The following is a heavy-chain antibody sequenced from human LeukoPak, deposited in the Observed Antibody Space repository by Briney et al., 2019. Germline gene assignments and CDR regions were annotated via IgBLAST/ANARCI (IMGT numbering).Heavy chain of an antibody. CDR3: ARAQGRDGYNEGYYFDY. Sequence: KPSETLSLTCSVSGGSINGYYWSWIRQPPGRGLEWIGFMYYDGSTNYNPSLKSRVIISVDPSKNQFSLRLSSVAAADTAVYYCARAQGRDGYNEGYYFDYWGQGSLVTVSS. CDR1: GGSINGYY. V-gene: IGHV4-59*01. J-gene: IGHJ4*02. CDR2: MYYDGST. D-gene: IGHD5-24*01.